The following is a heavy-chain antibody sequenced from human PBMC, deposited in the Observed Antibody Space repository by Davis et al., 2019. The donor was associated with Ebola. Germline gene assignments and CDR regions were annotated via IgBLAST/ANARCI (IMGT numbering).Heavy chain of an antibody. Sequence: SETLSLTCAVYGESFSGYYWSWIRQPPGKGLEWIGEINHSGSTNYNPSLKSRVTISVDTSKNQFSLKLSSVTAADTAVYYCARVIAAASDWFDPWGQGTLVTVSS. CDR3: ARVIAAASDWFDP. CDR1: GESFSGYY. J-gene: IGHJ5*02. V-gene: IGHV4-34*01. CDR2: INHSGST. D-gene: IGHD6-13*01.